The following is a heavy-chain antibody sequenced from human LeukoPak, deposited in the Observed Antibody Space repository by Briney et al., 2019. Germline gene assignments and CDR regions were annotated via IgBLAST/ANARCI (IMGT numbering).Heavy chain of an antibody. J-gene: IGHJ4*02. CDR2: ISSNGGST. Sequence: GGSLRLSCSASGFXFSTYAIHWVRQAPGKGLEFVSAISSNGGSTFYADSVKGRFTISRDNSKDTLYLQMSSLRAEDTAVYYCVKSAYSGSYFSLDYWGQGTLVTVSS. CDR3: VKSAYSGSYFSLDY. CDR1: GFXFSTYA. D-gene: IGHD1-26*01. V-gene: IGHV3-64D*09.